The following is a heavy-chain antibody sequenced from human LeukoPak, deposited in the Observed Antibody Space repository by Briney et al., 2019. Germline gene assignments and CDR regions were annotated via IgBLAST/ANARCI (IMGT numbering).Heavy chain of an antibody. V-gene: IGHV1-69*04. CDR2: IIPILGIA. D-gene: IGHD2-15*01. CDR3: ARDPRYCSGCSCYAAYYYYGMDV. J-gene: IGHJ6*02. CDR1: GGTFSSYA. Sequence: SVKVSCKASGGTFSSYAISWVRQAPGQGLEWMGRIIPILGIANYAQKFQGRVTITADKSTSTAYMELSSLRSEDTAVYYCARDPRYCSGCSCYAAYYYYGMDVWGQGTTVTVSS.